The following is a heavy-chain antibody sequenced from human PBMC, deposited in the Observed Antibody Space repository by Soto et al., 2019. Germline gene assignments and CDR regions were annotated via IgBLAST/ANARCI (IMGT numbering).Heavy chain of an antibody. D-gene: IGHD3-9*01. CDR3: PRETGPPGHNYAMDV. CDR1: GFSFSAYY. J-gene: IGHJ6*02. V-gene: IGHV3-11*01. Sequence: PGGSLRLSCAASGFSFSAYYMSWIRQAPGKGLEWVSYISFNGDVTRYSDSVEGRFTVSRDNAKKSLYLQMNSLRVEDTAVYYCPRETGPPGHNYAMDVWGQGTTVTVSS. CDR2: ISFNGDVT.